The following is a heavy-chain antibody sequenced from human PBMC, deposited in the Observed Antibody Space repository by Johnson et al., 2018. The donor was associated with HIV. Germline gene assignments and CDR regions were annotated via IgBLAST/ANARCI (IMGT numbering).Heavy chain of an antibody. J-gene: IGHJ3*01. CDR2: ISNSGSTI. D-gene: IGHD2-21*02. CDR1: GFTFSDYY. CDR3: ARPGGDPLTDDAFDF. Sequence: QVQLVESGGGLVKPGGSLRLSCAASGFTFSDYYMSWIRQAPAKGLEWISYISNSGSTIYYADSVKGRFTISRDNAKNLLYLQMNSLRAEDTAVYYCARPGGDPLTDDAFDFWGQGTMVTVSS. V-gene: IGHV3-11*04.